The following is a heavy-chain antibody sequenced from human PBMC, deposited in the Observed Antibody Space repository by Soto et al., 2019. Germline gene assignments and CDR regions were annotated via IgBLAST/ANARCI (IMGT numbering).Heavy chain of an antibody. Sequence: GGSLRLSCAASGFTFSSYAMHWVRQAPGKGLEWVAVISYDGSNKYYADSVKGRFTISRDNSKNTLYLQMNSLRAEDTAVYYCARDGTVTTGADAFDIWGQGTMVTVSS. CDR2: ISYDGSNK. CDR1: GFTFSSYA. V-gene: IGHV3-30-3*01. D-gene: IGHD4-17*01. J-gene: IGHJ3*02. CDR3: ARDGTVTTGADAFDI.